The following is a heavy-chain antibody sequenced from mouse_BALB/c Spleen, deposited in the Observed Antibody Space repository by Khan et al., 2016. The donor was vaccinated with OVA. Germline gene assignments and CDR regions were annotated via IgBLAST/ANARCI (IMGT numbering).Heavy chain of an antibody. V-gene: IGHV5-6*01. Sequence: EVQLVESGADLVKPGGSLKLSCTASGYTFTSYGMPWVRQTPGKSLEWIATINTDCSYTNYPENFKGRFTFSIDNSNNTAYLQMSSLKSEDTAMYYCARDNYYGDGSFDYWGQGTTVTVSS. CDR3: ARDNYYGDGSFDY. CDR2: INTDCSYT. CDR1: GYTFTSYG. D-gene: IGHD1-1*01. J-gene: IGHJ2*01.